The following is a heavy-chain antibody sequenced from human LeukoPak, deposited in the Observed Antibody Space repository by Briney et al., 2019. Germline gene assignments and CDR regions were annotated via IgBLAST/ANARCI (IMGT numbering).Heavy chain of an antibody. CDR3: AKDLIAAAGTNLDY. D-gene: IGHD6-13*01. CDR1: GFTFSSYG. J-gene: IGHJ4*02. V-gene: IGHV3-30*02. Sequence: GGSLRLSCAASGFTFSSYGMHWVRQAPGKGLEWVAFIRYDGSNKYYADSVKGRFTIPRDNSKNTLYLQMNSLRAEDTAVYYCAKDLIAAAGTNLDYWGQGTLVTVSS. CDR2: IRYDGSNK.